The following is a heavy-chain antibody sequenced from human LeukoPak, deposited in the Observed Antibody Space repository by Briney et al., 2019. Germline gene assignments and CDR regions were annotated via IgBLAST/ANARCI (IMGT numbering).Heavy chain of an antibody. CDR2: IYYSGST. CDR3: ARGGWYPESFQH. CDR1: GGSISSYY. V-gene: IGHV4-59*01. Sequence: PEILSLTCTVSGGSISSYYWNWIRQPPGKGLEWIGYIYYSGSTNYNPSLKGRVTISVDTSKNQFSLKLSSVTAADTAVYYCARGGWYPESFQHWGQGALVTVSS. J-gene: IGHJ1*01. D-gene: IGHD6-19*01.